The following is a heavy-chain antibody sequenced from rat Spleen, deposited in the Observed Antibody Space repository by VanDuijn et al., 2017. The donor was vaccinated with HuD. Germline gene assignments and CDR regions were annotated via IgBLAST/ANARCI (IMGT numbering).Heavy chain of an antibody. J-gene: IGHJ2*01. CDR2: ISTGGVNT. Sequence: EVQLVESGGGLVQPGRSLKLSCAASGFTFSNYYMAWVRQAPTKGLEWVAYISTGGVNTYYRDSVKGRFTVSRDNAKSTLYLQMNSLRSEDTATYYCTGPFDYWGQGVMVTVSS. CDR3: TGPFDY. CDR1: GFTFSNYY. V-gene: IGHV5-27*01.